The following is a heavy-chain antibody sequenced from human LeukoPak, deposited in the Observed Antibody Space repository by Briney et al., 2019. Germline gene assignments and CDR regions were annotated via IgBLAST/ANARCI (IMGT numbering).Heavy chain of an antibody. CDR2: ISSSSSYI. J-gene: IGHJ5*02. D-gene: IGHD2-2*01. Sequence: PGGSLRLSCAASGFTFSRYAMSWVRQAPGKGLQWVSSISSSSSYIYYADPVKGRFTISRDNAKNSLYLQMNSLRAEDTAVYYCASLYCSSTSCYTNWFDPWGQGTLVTVSS. CDR1: GFTFSRYA. V-gene: IGHV3-21*01. CDR3: ASLYCSSTSCYTNWFDP.